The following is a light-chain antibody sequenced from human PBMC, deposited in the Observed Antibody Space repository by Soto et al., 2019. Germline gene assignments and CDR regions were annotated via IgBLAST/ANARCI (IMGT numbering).Light chain of an antibody. V-gene: IGLV2-14*01. J-gene: IGLJ1*01. CDR3: SSYTISSTYV. Sequence: QSVLTQPASVSGSPGQSITISCTGTSSDVGGYNYVSWYQQHPGKAPKLMIYEVSYRPSGVSNRFSGSKSGNTASLTISGLQAEDEADYYCSSYTISSTYVFGAGTKLTVL. CDR1: SSDVGGYNY. CDR2: EVS.